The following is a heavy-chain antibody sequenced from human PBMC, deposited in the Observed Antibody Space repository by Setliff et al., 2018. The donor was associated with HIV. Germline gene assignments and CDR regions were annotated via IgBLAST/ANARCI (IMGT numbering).Heavy chain of an antibody. Sequence: GSLRLSCATSGFTFNDAWMSWVRQAPGKGLEWVGRIKSKTDGGTTDYAAPVKGRFTISRDDSKNTLYLQMNSLKTEDTAVYYCTTARTYYDSSGYYYYFDYWGQGTLVTVSS. CDR1: GFTFNDAW. J-gene: IGHJ4*02. V-gene: IGHV3-15*01. D-gene: IGHD3-22*01. CDR2: IKSKTDGGTT. CDR3: TTARTYYDSSGYYYYFDY.